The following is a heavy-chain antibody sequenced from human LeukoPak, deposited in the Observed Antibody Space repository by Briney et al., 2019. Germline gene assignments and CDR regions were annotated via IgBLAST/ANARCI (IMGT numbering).Heavy chain of an antibody. CDR3: ARARDSSGWFDP. J-gene: IGHJ5*02. V-gene: IGHV4-59*01. Sequence: SETLSLTCTVSGGSMSTYYWSWIRQPPGKGLEWIGYIYYSGSTNYNPSLKSRVTISVDTSKNQFSLKLSSVTAADTAVYYCARARDSSGWFDPWGQGTLVTVSS. CDR2: IYYSGST. D-gene: IGHD6-19*01. CDR1: GGSMSTYY.